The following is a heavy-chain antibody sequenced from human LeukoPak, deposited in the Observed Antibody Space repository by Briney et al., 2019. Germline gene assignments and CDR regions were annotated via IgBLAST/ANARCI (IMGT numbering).Heavy chain of an antibody. CDR1: GFTFSSYA. CDR2: ISGSGGST. J-gene: IGHJ4*02. CDR3: AKDKAIVGATNFDY. Sequence: GGSLRLSCAASGFTFSSYAMSWVRQAPGKGLEWVSAISGSGGSTYYADSVKGRFTISRDNSKNALYLQMNSLRAEDTAVYYCAKDKAIVGATNFDYWGQGTLVTVSS. V-gene: IGHV3-23*01. D-gene: IGHD1-26*01.